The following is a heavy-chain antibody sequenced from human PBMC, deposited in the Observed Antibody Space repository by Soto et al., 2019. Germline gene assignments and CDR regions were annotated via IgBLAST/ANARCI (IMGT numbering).Heavy chain of an antibody. V-gene: IGHV1-18*01. D-gene: IGHD2-2*01. Sequence: ASVKVSCKASGYSFTKFGISWVRQGPGQGLEWMSWISTSNGKTNYAQKFQGRVIVTTDTSTSTAYTELSSLRSDDTAVYYCTTWLIVVAPPVLDAYDICGEGTIV. J-gene: IGHJ3*02. CDR3: TTWLIVVAPPVLDAYDI. CDR2: ISTSNGKT. CDR1: GYSFTKFG.